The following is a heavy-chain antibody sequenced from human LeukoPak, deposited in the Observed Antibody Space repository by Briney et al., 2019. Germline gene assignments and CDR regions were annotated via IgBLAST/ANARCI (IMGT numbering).Heavy chain of an antibody. CDR3: ARVGFLGWLSLTVTNYYYGMDV. CDR1: GYTFTGYY. V-gene: IGHV1-2*02. Sequence: ASVKVSCKASGYTFTGYYMHWVRQAPGQGLEWMGWINPNSGGTNYAQKFQGRVTMTRDTSISTAYMELSRLRSGDTAVYYCARVGFLGWLSLTVTNYYYGMDVWGQGTTVTVSS. D-gene: IGHD3-3*02. J-gene: IGHJ6*02. CDR2: INPNSGGT.